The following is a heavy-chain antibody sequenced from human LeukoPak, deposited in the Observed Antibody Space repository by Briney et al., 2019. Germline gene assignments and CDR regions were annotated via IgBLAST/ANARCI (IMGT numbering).Heavy chain of an antibody. CDR2: ISGSGGST. Sequence: GGSLRLSRAASGFTFSSYAINWVRQAPGKGLEWVSIISGSGGSTYYADSVKGRFTISRDNSKNTLYLQMNSLRAEDTAVYYCAKGTKLAVAANNYLDYWGQGTLLTVSS. CDR3: AKGTKLAVAANNYLDY. J-gene: IGHJ4*02. CDR1: GFTFSSYA. V-gene: IGHV3-23*01. D-gene: IGHD2-15*01.